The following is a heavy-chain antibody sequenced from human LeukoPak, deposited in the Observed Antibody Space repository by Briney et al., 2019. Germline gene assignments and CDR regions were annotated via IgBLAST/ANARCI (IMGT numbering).Heavy chain of an antibody. CDR3: ARGTIFLETATSRFDY. V-gene: IGHV3-33*01. CDR2: IWYDGSNK. J-gene: IGHJ4*02. Sequence: GGSLRLSCAASEFTFSSYGMHCVRQAPGKGLEWVAVIWYDGSNKYYADSVKGRFTISRDNSKNTLYLQMNSLRAEDTAVYYCARGTIFLETATSRFDYWGQGTLVTVSS. CDR1: EFTFSSYG. D-gene: IGHD3-9*01.